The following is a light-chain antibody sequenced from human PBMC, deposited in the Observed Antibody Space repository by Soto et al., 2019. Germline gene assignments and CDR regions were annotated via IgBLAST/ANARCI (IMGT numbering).Light chain of an antibody. CDR3: CSYAGSYTRYV. J-gene: IGLJ1*01. CDR1: SSDVGGYNY. V-gene: IGLV2-11*01. Sequence: QSALTQPRSVSGSPGQSVTISCTGTSSDVGGYNYVSWYQQHPGNAPKLMIYDVSKRPSGVPDRFSGSKSGNTASLTISGLHAVDEADYYCCSYAGSYTRYVFGTGTKLTVL. CDR2: DVS.